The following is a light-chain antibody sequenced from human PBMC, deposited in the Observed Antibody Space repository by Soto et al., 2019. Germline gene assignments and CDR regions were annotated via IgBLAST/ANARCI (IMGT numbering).Light chain of an antibody. CDR1: QSISSD. V-gene: IGKV3-15*01. J-gene: IGKJ2*01. Sequence: ERVMTQSPASLSVSPGERATLSCRASQSISSDLAWYQQKPGQAPRLLIYDASIRATGIPARFSGSGSGTEFTLNISSLESEDFGIYYCQQYNNWPLYTFGQGTQLEIK. CDR3: QQYNNWPLYT. CDR2: DAS.